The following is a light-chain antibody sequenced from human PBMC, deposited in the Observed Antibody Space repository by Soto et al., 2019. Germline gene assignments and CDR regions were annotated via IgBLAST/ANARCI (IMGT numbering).Light chain of an antibody. CDR1: RTITNNY. J-gene: IGKJ5*01. Sequence: EMVLTQSLATLSVCPGEKATLSGLASRTITNNYLAWYQQKPGQAPRLLIYGASSRASGIPARFSGSGSGTDFTLTISSLEPEDFAVYYCQQRSNWPITFGQGTRLEIK. CDR2: GAS. CDR3: QQRSNWPIT. V-gene: IGKV3D-20*02.